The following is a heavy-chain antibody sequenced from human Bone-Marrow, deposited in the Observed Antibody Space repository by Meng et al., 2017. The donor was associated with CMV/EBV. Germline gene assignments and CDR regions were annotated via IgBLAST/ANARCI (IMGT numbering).Heavy chain of an antibody. CDR2: ISSSGTYI. Sequence: GGSLRLSCAASGFTFSSYAMSWVRQAPGKGLEWVSSISSSGTYIYYADSVKGRFTISRDNAQNSLYLQMNSLRAEDTAVYYCARVVGRFDYWGQGTLVTVSS. CDR1: GFTFSSYA. V-gene: IGHV3-21*04. D-gene: IGHD1-26*01. J-gene: IGHJ4*02. CDR3: ARVVGRFDY.